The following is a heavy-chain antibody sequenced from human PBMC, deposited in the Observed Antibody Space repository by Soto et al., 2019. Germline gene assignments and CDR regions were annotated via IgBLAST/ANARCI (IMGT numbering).Heavy chain of an antibody. J-gene: IGHJ4*02. Sequence: SETLSLTCAVYGGSFSGYYWSWIRQPPGKGLEWIGEIIHSGSTKYNPSLRSRVTISVDTSKNHFSLNLSSVTAADMAVYYCAREGSYSAYNFAHGIQLWSFDFWGQGALVTVSS. CDR3: AREGSYSAYNFAHGIQLWSFDF. D-gene: IGHD5-12*01. CDR1: GGSFSGYY. V-gene: IGHV4-34*12. CDR2: IIHSGST.